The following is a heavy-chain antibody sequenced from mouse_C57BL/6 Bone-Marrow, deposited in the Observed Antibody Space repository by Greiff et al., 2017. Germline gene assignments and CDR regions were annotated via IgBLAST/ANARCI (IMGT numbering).Heavy chain of an antibody. D-gene: IGHD2-5*01. CDR2: IYPGNGNT. CDR3: AKDRSSNYYVPYAMDY. V-gene: IGHV1-81*01. J-gene: IGHJ4*01. Sequence: QVQLQQSGAVLARPGASVKMSCKTSGYTFTSYGIRWVKQRTGQGLEWIGAIYPGNGNTNYNEKFKGKATLTAVTSSSTAYMELRSLTSEDSAVFLCAKDRSSNYYVPYAMDYWGQGTSVTVSA. CDR1: GYTFTSYG.